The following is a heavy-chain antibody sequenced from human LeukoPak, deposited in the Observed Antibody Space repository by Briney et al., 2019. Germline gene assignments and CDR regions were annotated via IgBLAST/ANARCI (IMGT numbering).Heavy chain of an antibody. CDR1: GYTLTELS. CDR3: ATDSYYYDSSGYSPLGY. CDR2: FDPEDGET. V-gene: IGHV1-24*01. D-gene: IGHD3-22*01. Sequence: EASVKVSCKVSGYTLTELSMHWMRQAPGKGLEWMGGFDPEDGETIYAQKFQGRVTMTEDTSTDTAYMELSSLRSEDTAVYYCATDSYYYDSSGYSPLGYWGQGTLVTVSS. J-gene: IGHJ4*02.